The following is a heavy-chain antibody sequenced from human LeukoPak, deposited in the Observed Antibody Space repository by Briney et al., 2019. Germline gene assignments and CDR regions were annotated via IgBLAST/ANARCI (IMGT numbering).Heavy chain of an antibody. J-gene: IGHJ4*02. CDR3: ARDCGGDCYAAFDY. V-gene: IGHV4-31*03. D-gene: IGHD2-21*02. CDR2: IYYSGST. Sequence: PSETLSLTCTVSGGSISSGGYYWSRIRQHPGKGLEWIGYIYYSGSTYYNPSLKSRVTISVDTSKNQFSLKLSSVTAADTAVYYCARDCGGDCYAAFDYWGQGTLVTVSS. CDR1: GGSISSGGYY.